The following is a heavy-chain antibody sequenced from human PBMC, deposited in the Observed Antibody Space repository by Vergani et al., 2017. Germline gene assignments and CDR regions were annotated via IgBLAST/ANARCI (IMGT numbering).Heavy chain of an antibody. CDR2: IYPGDSDT. J-gene: IGHJ6*02. Sequence: EVQLVQSGAEVKKPGESLKISCKGSGYSFTSYWIGWVRQMPGKGLEWMGIIYPGDSDTRYSPSFQGQVTISADKSISTAYLQWSSLKASDTAIYYCARRSEWLGRCLGSYYYGMDVWGQGTTVTVSS. CDR1: GYSFTSYW. CDR3: ARRSEWLGRCLGSYYYGMDV. D-gene: IGHD6-19*01. V-gene: IGHV5-51*01.